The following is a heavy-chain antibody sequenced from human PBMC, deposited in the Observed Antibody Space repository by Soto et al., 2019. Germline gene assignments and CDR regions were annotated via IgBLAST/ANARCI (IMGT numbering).Heavy chain of an antibody. Sequence: EVQLVESGGGVVRPGGSLRLSCAASGFTFDDYGMSWVRQAPGKGLEWVSGINWNGGSTGYADSVKGRFTISRDNAQNSLYLQMNSLRAEDTALYHCARVVVVVAATQGYYYYYMDVWGKGTTVTVSS. J-gene: IGHJ6*03. CDR3: ARVVVVVAATQGYYYYYMDV. D-gene: IGHD2-15*01. CDR2: INWNGGST. CDR1: GFTFDDYG. V-gene: IGHV3-20*01.